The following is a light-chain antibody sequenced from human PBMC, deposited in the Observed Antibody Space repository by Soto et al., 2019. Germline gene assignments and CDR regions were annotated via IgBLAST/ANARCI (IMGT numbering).Light chain of an antibody. CDR1: SSDIGGYNF. CDR2: DVG. V-gene: IGLV2-14*03. J-gene: IGLJ1*01. Sequence: QSALTQPASVSGSPGQSITIACTGTSSDIGGYNFVSWYQHHPGKAPKLLIYDVGNRPSGVSNRFSGSKSGNTASLIISGLQAEDEAHYYCNSYRTVSTYVFGTGTKLTVL. CDR3: NSYRTVSTYV.